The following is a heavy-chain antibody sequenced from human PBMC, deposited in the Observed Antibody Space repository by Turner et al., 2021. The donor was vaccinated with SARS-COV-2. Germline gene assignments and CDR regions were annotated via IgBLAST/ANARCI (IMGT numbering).Heavy chain of an antibody. J-gene: IGHJ4*02. CDR2: IESGGST. CDR3: ARDLGGTSSLGGYFDY. Sequence: EVQLVESGGGLVQPGGSLRLSCAASGFTVSSNYMNWVRQAPGKGLEWVSVIESGGSTYDADSVKGRFTISRDTSKNTLYLKMNSLRAEDTAVYYCARDLGGTSSLGGYFDYWGQGTLVTVSS. CDR1: GFTVSSNY. V-gene: IGHV3-66*02. D-gene: IGHD2-2*01.